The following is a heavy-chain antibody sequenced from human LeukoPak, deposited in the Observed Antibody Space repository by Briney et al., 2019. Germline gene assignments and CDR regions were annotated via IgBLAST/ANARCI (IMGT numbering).Heavy chain of an antibody. J-gene: IGHJ5*02. CDR3: ARDSTVTTAFDP. D-gene: IGHD4-11*01. CDR1: GFTFSSYW. Sequence: GGSLRLSCGASGFTFSSYWMHWGCHGPGEGLVWVSCINSDGSSTSCADSVKGRFTISRDNAKNTLYLQMNSLRAEDTAVYYCARDSTVTTAFDPWGQGTLVTVSS. CDR2: INSDGSST. V-gene: IGHV3-74*01.